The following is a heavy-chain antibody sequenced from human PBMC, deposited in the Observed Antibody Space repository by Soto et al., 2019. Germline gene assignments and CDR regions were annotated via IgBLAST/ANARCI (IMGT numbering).Heavy chain of an antibody. D-gene: IGHD5-12*01. Sequence: EVHLVESGGGLVKPGGSLRLSCAASRFPFSNAWMSWVRQAPGKRLEWVGRIRSKTDGGTTEYAAPVKGRFTISRDDSKNTLYLQMNSLKIEDTAMYYCTTLYSGYDYVGYWGQGTLVTVS. CDR3: TTLYSGYDYVGY. CDR1: RFPFSNAW. CDR2: IRSKTDGGTT. J-gene: IGHJ4*02. V-gene: IGHV3-15*01.